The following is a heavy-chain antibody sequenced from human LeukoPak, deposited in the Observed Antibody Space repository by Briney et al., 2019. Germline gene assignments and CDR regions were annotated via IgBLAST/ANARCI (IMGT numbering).Heavy chain of an antibody. D-gene: IGHD1-14*01. CDR2: ITNDGSST. Sequence: GGSLRLSCAASGLTFSSHWMHWVRQAPGKGLVWVSRITNDGSSTTYADSVKSRFTISRDNAKNMLYLQVNSLRAEDTAVYYCATQQGGNPGYWGQGTLVTVSS. CDR3: ATQQGGNPGY. J-gene: IGHJ4*02. CDR1: GLTFSSHW. V-gene: IGHV3-74*01.